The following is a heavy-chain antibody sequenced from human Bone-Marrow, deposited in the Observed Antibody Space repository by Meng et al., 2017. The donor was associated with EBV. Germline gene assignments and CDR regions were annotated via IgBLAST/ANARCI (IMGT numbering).Heavy chain of an antibody. D-gene: IGHD3-9*01. V-gene: IGHV3-11*01. Sequence: QGQLVELGGGLVKPGGSPGISWEASGFTFSDYDMSWIRQAPGKGLELVSYISSSGSTIYYADSVKGRFTISRDNAKNSLYLQMNSLRAEDTAVYYCAREYIDAWFDPWGQGTLVTVSS. CDR2: ISSSGSTI. J-gene: IGHJ5*02. CDR3: AREYIDAWFDP. CDR1: GFTFSDYD.